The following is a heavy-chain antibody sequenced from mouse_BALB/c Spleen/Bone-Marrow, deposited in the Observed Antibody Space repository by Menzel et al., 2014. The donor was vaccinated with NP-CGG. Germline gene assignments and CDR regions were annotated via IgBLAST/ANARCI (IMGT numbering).Heavy chain of an antibody. CDR2: ISTYYGNA. D-gene: IGHD2-14*01. J-gene: IGHJ3*01. CDR3: TRGGRYDEVAY. Sequence: VKVVESGPELVRPGVSVKISCKGSSYTFTDYAMHWVKQSHAKSLEWTGVISTYYGNANYNQKFKGKATMTVDKSSSTAYMELARLTSEDSAVYYCTRGGRYDEVAYWGQGTLVTVSA. V-gene: IGHV1-67*01. CDR1: SYTFTDYA.